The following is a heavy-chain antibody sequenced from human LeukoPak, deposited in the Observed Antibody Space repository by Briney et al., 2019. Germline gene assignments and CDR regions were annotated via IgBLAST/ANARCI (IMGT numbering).Heavy chain of an antibody. CDR2: ISSSSSYI. Sequence: LGGSLRLSCAASGFTFSSYSMNWVRQAPGKGLEWVSSISSSSSYIYYADSVKGRFTISRDNAKNSLYLQMNSLRAEDTAVYYCARDRRIAAAGTTPFDYWGQGTLVTVSS. D-gene: IGHD6-13*01. CDR1: GFTFSSYS. CDR3: ARDRRIAAAGTTPFDY. J-gene: IGHJ4*02. V-gene: IGHV3-21*01.